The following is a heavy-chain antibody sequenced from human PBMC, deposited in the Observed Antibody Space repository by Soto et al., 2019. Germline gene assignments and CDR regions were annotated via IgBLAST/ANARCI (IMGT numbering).Heavy chain of an antibody. CDR2: IKQDGSEK. CDR3: AREGVYDSGVGWFDP. D-gene: IGHD5-12*01. Sequence: EVQLVESGGGLVQPGGSLRLSCAASGFTFSSYWMSWVRQAPGKGLEWVANIKQDGSEKYYVDSVKGRFTISRDNAKNSLYLQMNSLRAEDKAVYYCAREGVYDSGVGWFDPWGQGTLVTVSS. V-gene: IGHV3-7*01. CDR1: GFTFSSYW. J-gene: IGHJ5*02.